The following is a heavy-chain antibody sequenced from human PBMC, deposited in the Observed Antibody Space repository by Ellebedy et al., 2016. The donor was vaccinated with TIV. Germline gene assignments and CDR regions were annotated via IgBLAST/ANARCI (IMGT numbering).Heavy chain of an antibody. D-gene: IGHD2-2*03. J-gene: IGHJ4*02. CDR3: ARRGYCSSTSCSPDY. Sequence: PGGSLRLSCKGSGYSFTSYWIGWVRQMPGKGLEWMGIIYPGDSDTRYSPSFQGQVTISADKSISTAYLQWSSLKASDTAMYYCARRGYCSSTSCSPDYWGQGTLVTVSS. CDR2: IYPGDSDT. V-gene: IGHV5-51*01. CDR1: GYSFTSYW.